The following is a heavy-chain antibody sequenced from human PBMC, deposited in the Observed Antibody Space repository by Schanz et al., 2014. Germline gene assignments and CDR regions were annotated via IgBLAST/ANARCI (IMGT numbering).Heavy chain of an antibody. CDR1: RYTFNTYG. CDR2: IIPILGIA. V-gene: IGHV1-69*04. J-gene: IGHJ6*02. Sequence: QGQLVQSGPEVKEPGASVKVSCEASRYTFNTYGLNWVRQAPGQGLEWMGRIIPILGIANYAQKFQGRVTFTADKSTSTAYMELSSLRYEDTAVYYCARDDRAYYYGMDVWGQGTTVTVSS. CDR3: ARDDRAYYYGMDV. D-gene: IGHD3-22*01.